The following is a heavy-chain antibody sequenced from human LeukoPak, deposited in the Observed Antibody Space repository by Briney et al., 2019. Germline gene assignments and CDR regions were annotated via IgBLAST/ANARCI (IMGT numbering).Heavy chain of an antibody. J-gene: IGHJ4*02. CDR1: GFTFSHHG. D-gene: IGHD2-15*01. CDR2: IRNDGSND. CDR3: ARAGVVAYIGALGYFDY. V-gene: IGHV3-30*02. Sequence: GGSLRLSCAASGFTFSHHGMHWVRQAPGKGLEWVAFIRNDGSNDYYADSVKGRFTISRDNSKNNVYLQMNSLRAEDTAVYYCARAGVVAYIGALGYFDYWGQGTLVTVSS.